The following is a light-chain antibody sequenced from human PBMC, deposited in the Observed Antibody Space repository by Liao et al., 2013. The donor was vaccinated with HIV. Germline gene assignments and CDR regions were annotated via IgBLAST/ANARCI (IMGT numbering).Light chain of an antibody. CDR2: QDT. Sequence: SYELTQSPSVSVSPGQTASITCSGDKLGDRDASWYQQKPGRSPVLVIYQDTKRPSGIPERFSGSNSGNTATLTISGTQPMDEADYYCQAWDSSTVAFGGGTKLNVL. CDR3: QAWDSSTVA. J-gene: IGLJ2*01. V-gene: IGLV3-1*01. CDR1: KLGDRD.